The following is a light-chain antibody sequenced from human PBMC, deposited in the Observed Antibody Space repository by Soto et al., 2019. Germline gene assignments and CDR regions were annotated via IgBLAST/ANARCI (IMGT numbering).Light chain of an antibody. J-gene: IGLJ2*01. Sequence: QSVLTQPPSASGTPGQRGTISCSGSDSNIGNYAVDWYQQLPGTAPKLLIYTNNQRPSGVPDRFSGSKSGTSASLAISGLQSEDEAHYLCAAWDDSLNALVFGGGTKLTVL. CDR2: TNN. V-gene: IGLV1-44*01. CDR1: DSNIGNYA. CDR3: AAWDDSLNALV.